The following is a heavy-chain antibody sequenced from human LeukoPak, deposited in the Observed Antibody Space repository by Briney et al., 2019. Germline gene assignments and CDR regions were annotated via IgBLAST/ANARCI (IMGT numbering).Heavy chain of an antibody. V-gene: IGHV1-8*01. CDR3: ARVSRIQLWSY. D-gene: IGHD5-18*01. CDR1: GYTFTSYD. J-gene: IGHJ4*02. CDR2: MNPNSGNT. Sequence: GASVKVSCKASGYTFTSYDINWVRQATGQGLEWMGWMNPNSGNTGYAQKFQGRVTMTRNTSISTAYMELSRLRSDDTAVYYCARVSRIQLWSYWGQGTLVTVSS.